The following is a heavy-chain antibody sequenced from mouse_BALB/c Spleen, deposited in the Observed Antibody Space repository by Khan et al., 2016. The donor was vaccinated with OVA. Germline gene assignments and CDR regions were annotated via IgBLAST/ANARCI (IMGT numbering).Heavy chain of an antibody. CDR2: ISSGGST. J-gene: IGHJ2*01. CDR3: TREAYRYDEYYFDY. V-gene: IGHV5-6-5*01. CDR1: GFTFSSYV. Sequence: EVQLVESGGGPVKPGGSLKLSCVVSGFTFSSYVMSWVRQTPEKRLEWVASISSGGSTYYPDSVKGRFTIFRDNARNIVDLKKSSLMYEDIAMYCCTREAYRYDEYYFDYWGQGNTLTVSS. D-gene: IGHD2-14*01.